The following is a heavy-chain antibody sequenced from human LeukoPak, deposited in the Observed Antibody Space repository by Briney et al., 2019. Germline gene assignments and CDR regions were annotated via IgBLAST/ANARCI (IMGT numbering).Heavy chain of an antibody. D-gene: IGHD3-3*01. J-gene: IGHJ4*02. Sequence: GGSVTLSCAASGFTFSSYNMNWVRHPPGKGLEWISYITSSGLTIYYAASVKDRITSSRDNAKNSLDLQMNSLRAEDTALYYCARGVRGDFYGVVPLDYWGPGTLVTVSS. V-gene: IGHV3-48*03. CDR1: GFTFSSYN. CDR2: ITSSGLTI. CDR3: ARGVRGDFYGVVPLDY.